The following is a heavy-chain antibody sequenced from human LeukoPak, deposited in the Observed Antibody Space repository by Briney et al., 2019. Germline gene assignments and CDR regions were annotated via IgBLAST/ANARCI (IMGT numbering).Heavy chain of an antibody. V-gene: IGHV1-2*02. CDR2: INPNSGGT. CDR3: ARDLSYSNTTVVTGLWYYYYYMDV. Sequence: ASVKVSCTASGYTFTGYYMHWVRRAPGQGLGWMGWINPNSGGTNYAQKFQGRVTMTRDTSISTAYMELSRLRSDDTAVYYYARDLSYSNTTVVTGLWYYYYYMDVWGKGTTVTVSS. D-gene: IGHD4-23*01. J-gene: IGHJ6*03. CDR1: GYTFTGYY.